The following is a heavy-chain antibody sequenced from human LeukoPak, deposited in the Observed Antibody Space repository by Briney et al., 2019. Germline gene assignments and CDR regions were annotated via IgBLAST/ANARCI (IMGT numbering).Heavy chain of an antibody. CDR2: ITWKSHRT. CDR1: GFTFDDNT. Sequence: PGGSLRLSCAASGFTFDDNTMHWVRQTPGRGLEWVSFITWKSHRTHYADSVRGRFTVSRDNSKDSMHLEMNSLKTEDTGPYHCASDVGYRSLGYLGQGTLVTVSS. J-gene: IGHJ4*02. CDR3: ASDVGYRSLGY. V-gene: IGHV3-43*01. D-gene: IGHD3-3*01.